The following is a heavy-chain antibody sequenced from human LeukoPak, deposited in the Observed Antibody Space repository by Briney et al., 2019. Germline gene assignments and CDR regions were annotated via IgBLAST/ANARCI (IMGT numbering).Heavy chain of an antibody. Sequence: GGSLRLSCAASGFTFSSYAMSWVRQAPGKGLEWVSAISGSGGSTYYADSVKVRFTISRDNSKNTLYLQMNSLRAEDTAVYYCAKGGYCSGGSCYNWFDPWGQGTLVTVSS. CDR1: GFTFSSYA. V-gene: IGHV3-23*01. D-gene: IGHD2-15*01. CDR3: AKGGYCSGGSCYNWFDP. J-gene: IGHJ5*02. CDR2: ISGSGGST.